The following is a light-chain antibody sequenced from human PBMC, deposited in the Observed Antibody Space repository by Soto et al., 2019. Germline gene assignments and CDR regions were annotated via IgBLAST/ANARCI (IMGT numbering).Light chain of an antibody. CDR1: SSNIGAGYD. J-gene: IGLJ1*01. CDR2: GNS. CDR3: QSYDSSLSAYV. Sequence: QSVLAQPPSVSGAPGQKVTISCTGSSSNIGAGYDLHWYQQLPGTAPKLLLYGNSNRPSGVPDRFSGSKSGTSASLAITGLQADDEAEYYCQSYDSSLSAYVFGTGTKLTVL. V-gene: IGLV1-40*01.